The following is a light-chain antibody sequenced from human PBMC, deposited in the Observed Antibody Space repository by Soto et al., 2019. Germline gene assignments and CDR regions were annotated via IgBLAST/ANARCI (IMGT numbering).Light chain of an antibody. V-gene: IGLV2-23*02. CDR1: SSDVGSYNL. CDR2: EVS. Sequence: QSVLTQPASVSGSPGQSITISCTGTSSDVGSYNLVSWYQQHPGKAPKLMIYEVSKRPSGVSNRFSGSKSGNTASLTISGLQAEDEADYYCCSYAGSSNFHVVFGGGTKLTVL. CDR3: CSYAGSSNFHVV. J-gene: IGLJ2*01.